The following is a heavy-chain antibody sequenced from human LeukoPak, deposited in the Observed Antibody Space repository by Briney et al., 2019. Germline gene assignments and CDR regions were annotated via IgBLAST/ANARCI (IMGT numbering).Heavy chain of an antibody. CDR2: IYYSGST. J-gene: IGHJ6*02. V-gene: IGHV4-30-4*01. CDR3: ARDRRDLYYYYGMDV. Sequence: SQTLSLTCTVSGGSISSGDYYWSWIRQPPGKGLEWIGYIYYSGSTYYKPSLKSRVTITVDTSKNQFSLKLSSVTAADTAVYYGARDRRDLYYYYGMDVWGQGTTVTVSS. CDR1: GGSISSGDYY.